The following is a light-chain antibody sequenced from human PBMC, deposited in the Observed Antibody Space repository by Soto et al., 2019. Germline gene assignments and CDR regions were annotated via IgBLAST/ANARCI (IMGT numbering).Light chain of an antibody. CDR3: ATWDNSLRAWV. CDR2: LTN. CDR1: SSNIGIQG. J-gene: IGLJ3*02. V-gene: IGLV1-47*01. Sequence: QSVVTQPPTASGTPGQRVIISCSGSSSNIGIQGVYWLQHLPGTAPKLLIYLTNQRPSGVPDRFSGSKSGTSASLAISGLRSEDEADYYCATWDNSLRAWVFGGGTKVTVL.